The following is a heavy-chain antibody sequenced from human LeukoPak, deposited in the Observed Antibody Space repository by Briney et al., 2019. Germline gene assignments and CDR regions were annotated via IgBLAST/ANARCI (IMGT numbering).Heavy chain of an antibody. CDR2: ISSSSSYI. CDR1: GFTFSSYS. J-gene: IGHJ4*02. CDR3: ARDGMTTPAFDY. Sequence: GGSLRLSCAASGFTFSSYSMNWVRQAPGKGLEWVSSISSSSSYIYYADSVKGRFTISKDNAKNSLYLQRNSLRAEDTAVYYCARDGMTTPAFDYWGQGTLVTVSS. V-gene: IGHV3-21*01. D-gene: IGHD4-11*01.